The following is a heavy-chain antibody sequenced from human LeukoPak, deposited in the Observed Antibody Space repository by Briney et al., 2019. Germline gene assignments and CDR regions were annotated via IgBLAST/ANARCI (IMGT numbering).Heavy chain of an antibody. D-gene: IGHD3-22*01. CDR1: GYVFTSFS. J-gene: IGHJ4*02. CDR3: ARAYYDNSGPYHY. V-gene: IGHV1-3*01. CDR2: INADNGNI. Sequence: GASVKVSCKASGYVFTSFSIHWVRQAPGQSLEWMGWINADNGNIKSSQKFQDRLTITRDTSANTAYIELTSLRSEDTAVYYCARAYYDNSGPYHYWGQGTQVTVSS.